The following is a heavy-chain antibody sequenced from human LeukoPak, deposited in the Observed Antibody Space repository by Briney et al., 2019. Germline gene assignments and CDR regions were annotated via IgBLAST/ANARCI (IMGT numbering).Heavy chain of an antibody. J-gene: IGHJ6*03. Sequence: SETLSLTCTVSGGSISSGSYYWSWIRQPAGKGLEWIGRVYTSGSTNYNPSLKSRVTISVDTSKNQFSLKLSSVTAADTAVYYCARSIVATMIYYYYYMDVWGKGTTVTVSS. V-gene: IGHV4-61*02. CDR2: VYTSGST. CDR1: GGSISSGSYY. CDR3: ARSIVATMIYYYYYMDV. D-gene: IGHD5-12*01.